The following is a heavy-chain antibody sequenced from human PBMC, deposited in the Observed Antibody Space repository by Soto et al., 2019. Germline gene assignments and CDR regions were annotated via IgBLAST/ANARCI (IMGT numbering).Heavy chain of an antibody. CDR3: ARDGRGRGIAVAGRFWYFDL. CDR1: GASISSGGYY. CDR2: IYYSGSS. V-gene: IGHV4-31*03. D-gene: IGHD6-19*01. Sequence: QVQLQESGPGLVKPSQTLSLTCTVSGASISSGGYYWNWIRQHPGKGMESIGYIYYSGSSYYNPSLKSRVNISVDTSKNEFSLKLSSVTAADTAVYYCARDGRGRGIAVAGRFWYFDLWGRGTLVMVSS. J-gene: IGHJ2*01.